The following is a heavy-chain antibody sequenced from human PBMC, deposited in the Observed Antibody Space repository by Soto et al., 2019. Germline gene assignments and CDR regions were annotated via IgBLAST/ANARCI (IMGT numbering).Heavy chain of an antibody. CDR2: ISGSGGST. V-gene: IGHV3-23*01. CDR3: AKLPSIQILVGAIVGPFDY. CDR1: GFTFSSYA. D-gene: IGHD1-26*01. Sequence: GGSLRLSCAASGFTFSSYAMSWVRQAPGKGLEWVSAISGSGGSTYYADSVKGRFTISRDNSKNTLYLQMNSLRAEDTAVYYCAKLPSIQILVGAIVGPFDYWGQGTLVTVSS. J-gene: IGHJ4*02.